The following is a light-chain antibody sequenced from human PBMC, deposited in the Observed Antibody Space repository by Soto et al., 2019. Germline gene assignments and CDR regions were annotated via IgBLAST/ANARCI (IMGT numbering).Light chain of an antibody. CDR1: ETVRTF. J-gene: IGKJ1*01. CDR3: QQYYSTPPWT. V-gene: IGKV3-11*01. CDR2: GAS. Sequence: EVVLTQSPATLSLSPGERATLSCRASETVRTFVDWYQQKPGQAPRLLIYGASNRATGIPARFSGSGSGTDFTLTISNLEPEDFAVYYCQQYYSTPPWTFGQGTKVEIK.